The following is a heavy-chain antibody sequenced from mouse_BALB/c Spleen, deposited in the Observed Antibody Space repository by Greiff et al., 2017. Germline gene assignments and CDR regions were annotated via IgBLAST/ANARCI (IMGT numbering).Heavy chain of an antibody. D-gene: IGHD1-1*01. CDR1: GFSLTSYG. Sequence: QVQLKESGPGLVAPSQSLSITCTVSGFSLTSYGVHWVRQPPGKGLEWLGVIWAGGSTNYNSALLSRLSISKDNSKSQVFLKMNSLQTDDTAMYYCARGFYYYGSSFPYYFDDWGQGTTLTVSS. V-gene: IGHV2-9*02. CDR2: IWAGGST. J-gene: IGHJ2*01. CDR3: ARGFYYYGSSFPYYFDD.